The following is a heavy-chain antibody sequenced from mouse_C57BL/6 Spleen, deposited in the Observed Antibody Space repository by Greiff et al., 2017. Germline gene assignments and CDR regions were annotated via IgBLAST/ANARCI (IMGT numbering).Heavy chain of an antibody. CDR1: GFTFSDYG. V-gene: IGHV5-17*01. Sequence: EVMLVESGGGLVKPGGSLKLSCAASGFTFSDYGMHWVRQAPEKGLEWVAYISSGSSTIYYADTVKGRFTISRDNAKNTLFLQMTSLRSEDTAMYYCARGVYYYGSSDDAMDYWGQGTSVTVSS. CDR2: ISSGSSTI. D-gene: IGHD1-1*01. CDR3: ARGVYYYGSSDDAMDY. J-gene: IGHJ4*01.